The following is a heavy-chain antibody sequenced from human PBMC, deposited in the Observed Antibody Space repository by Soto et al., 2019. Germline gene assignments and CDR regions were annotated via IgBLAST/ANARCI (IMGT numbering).Heavy chain of an antibody. Sequence: PGGSLRLSCAASGFTFSSYAMSWVRQAPGKGLEWVSAISGSGGSTYYADSVKGRFTISRDNSKNTLYLQMNSLRAEDTAVYYCAALGDFSSSWYLGSVWSWGQGTLVTVSS. J-gene: IGHJ5*02. CDR3: AALGDFSSSWYLGSVWS. CDR2: ISGSGGST. D-gene: IGHD6-13*01. CDR1: GFTFSSYA. V-gene: IGHV3-23*01.